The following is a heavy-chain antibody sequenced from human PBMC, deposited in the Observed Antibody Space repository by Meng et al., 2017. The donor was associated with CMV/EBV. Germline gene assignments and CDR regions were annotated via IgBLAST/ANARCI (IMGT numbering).Heavy chain of an antibody. CDR2: ISSSSSTI. Sequence: GESLKISCAASGFTFSSYSMNWVRQAPGKGLEWVSYISSSSSTIYYAGSVKGRFTISRDNAKNSLYLQMNSLRAEDTAVYYCARDPGSPPGGIDYWGQGTLVTVSS. J-gene: IGHJ4*02. V-gene: IGHV3-48*04. CDR3: ARDPGSPPGGIDY. D-gene: IGHD3-16*01. CDR1: GFTFSSYS.